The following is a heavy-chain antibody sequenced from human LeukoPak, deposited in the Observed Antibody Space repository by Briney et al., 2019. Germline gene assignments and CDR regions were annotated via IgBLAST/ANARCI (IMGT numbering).Heavy chain of an antibody. CDR3: ARGAGYCSGSTCYSGQIPFDY. Sequence: SETLSLTCTVSGGYISSYYWSWIRQPAGKGLEWIGRIFTSGSANYNPSLKSRVTISVDTSKNQFSLKLSSVTAADTAVYYCARGAGYCSGSTCYSGQIPFDYWGQGTLVTVSS. D-gene: IGHD2-15*01. CDR1: GGYISSYY. J-gene: IGHJ4*02. V-gene: IGHV4-4*07. CDR2: IFTSGSA.